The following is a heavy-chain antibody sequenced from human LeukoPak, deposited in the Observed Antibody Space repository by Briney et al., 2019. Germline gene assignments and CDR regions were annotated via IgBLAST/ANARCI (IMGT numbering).Heavy chain of an antibody. Sequence: GGSLRLSCAASGFTFSSHWMSWVRQAPRKGLEWLANIKEDGSEKYYVDSVKGRFTISRDNAKNSLYLQMNSLRAEDTAVYYCARDHHRRYYDSQARDTFDIWGQGTMVTVSS. CDR3: ARDHHRRYYDSQARDTFDI. D-gene: IGHD3-22*01. V-gene: IGHV3-7*01. CDR2: IKEDGSEK. CDR1: GFTFSSHW. J-gene: IGHJ3*02.